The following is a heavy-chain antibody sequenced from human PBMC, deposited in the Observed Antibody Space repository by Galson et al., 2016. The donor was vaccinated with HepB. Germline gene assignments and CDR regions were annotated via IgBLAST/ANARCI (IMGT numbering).Heavy chain of an antibody. CDR3: ARGYTYYDFWSGYQNCFDP. CDR1: GYTFTSYY. J-gene: IGHJ5*02. CDR2: INPSGGST. D-gene: IGHD3-3*01. V-gene: IGHV1-46*01. Sequence: SVKVSCKASGYTFTSYYIHWVRQAPGQGLEWMGIINPSGGSTNYAQKFQGRVTMTRDTSTSTVYMELSSLRSEDTAVDYCARGYTYYDFWSGYQNCFDPWGQGALVTVSS.